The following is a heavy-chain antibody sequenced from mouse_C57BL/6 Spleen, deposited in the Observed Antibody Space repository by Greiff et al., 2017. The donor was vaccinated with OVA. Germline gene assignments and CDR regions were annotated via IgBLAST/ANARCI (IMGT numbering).Heavy chain of an antibody. V-gene: IGHV5-4*01. CDR2: ISDGGSYT. CDR1: GFTFSSYA. D-gene: IGHD1-1*01. J-gene: IGHJ2*01. Sequence: EVHLVESGGGLVKPGGSLKLSCAASGFTFSSYAMSWVRQTPEKRLEWVATISDGGSYTYYPDNVKGRFTIARDNAKNNLYLQMSHLKSEDTAMYYCARDYYGSSYLDYWGQGTTLTVSS. CDR3: ARDYYGSSYLDY.